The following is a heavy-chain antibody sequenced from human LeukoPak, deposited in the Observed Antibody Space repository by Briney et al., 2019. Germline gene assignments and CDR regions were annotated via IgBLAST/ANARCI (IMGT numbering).Heavy chain of an antibody. CDR3: ARHSLIGTTPFDY. D-gene: IGHD1-20*01. J-gene: IGHJ4*02. CDR1: RYTFTGYY. Sequence: ASVRVSCKASRYTFTGYYMHWVRQAPGQGLEWMGVINPSGGTTAYAQQFQGRVTMTRDTSTSTVYMELSSLRSEDTAVYYCARHSLIGTTPFDYWGQGTLVTVSS. CDR2: INPSGGTT. V-gene: IGHV1-46*01.